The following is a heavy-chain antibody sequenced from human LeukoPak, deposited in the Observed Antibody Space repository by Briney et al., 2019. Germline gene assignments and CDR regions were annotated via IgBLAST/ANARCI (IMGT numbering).Heavy chain of an antibody. J-gene: IGHJ4*02. CDR1: GYTFTGYY. CDR3: ARGYYESSGTFDY. V-gene: IGHV1-2*06. Sequence: ASVKVSCKASGYTFTGYYMHWVRQAPGQRLEWMGRIDPNSGVTNYAQKFQGRVTMTRDTSLSTAYMDLSSLRSDDTAVYYCARGYYESSGTFDYWGQGTLVTVSS. CDR2: IDPNSGVT. D-gene: IGHD3-22*01.